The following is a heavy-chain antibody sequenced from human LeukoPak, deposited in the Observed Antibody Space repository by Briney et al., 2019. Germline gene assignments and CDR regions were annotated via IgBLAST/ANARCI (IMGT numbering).Heavy chain of an antibody. Sequence: SETLSLTCTVSGGSISSSSYYWGWIRQPPGKGLEWIGSIYYSGSTYYNPSLKSRVTISVDTSKNQFSLKLSSVTAADTAVYYCARGSGGWFSFFQHWGQGTLVTVSS. V-gene: IGHV4-39*07. J-gene: IGHJ1*01. D-gene: IGHD6-19*01. CDR1: GGSISSSSYY. CDR2: IYYSGST. CDR3: ARGSGGWFSFFQH.